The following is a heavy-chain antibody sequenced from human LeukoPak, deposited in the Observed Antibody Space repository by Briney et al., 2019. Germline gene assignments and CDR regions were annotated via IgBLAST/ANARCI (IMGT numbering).Heavy chain of an antibody. D-gene: IGHD2-15*01. J-gene: IGHJ4*02. V-gene: IGHV4-39*01. CDR3: ARSGRYCSGGSCYHKLFDY. Sequence: SETLSLTCNVSSGTISGSSYFWGWIRQPPGNGLEWIGNIYYTGSTHYNPSLKSRLTISVDTSKNQFSLKLSSVTAADTAVYYCARSGRYCSGGSCYHKLFDYWGQGTLVTVSS. CDR2: IYYTGST. CDR1: SGTISGSSYF.